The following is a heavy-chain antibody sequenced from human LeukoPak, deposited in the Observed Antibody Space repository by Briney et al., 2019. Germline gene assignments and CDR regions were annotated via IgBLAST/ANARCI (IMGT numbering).Heavy chain of an antibody. V-gene: IGHV3-74*01. CDR2: TNTDGSST. CDR3: ARDYSYGPPPFDY. D-gene: IGHD5-18*01. Sequence: GGSLRLSCAASGFTFSSYWMHWVRQAPGKGLVWVSRTNTDGSSTSYADSVKGRFTISRDNAKNTLYLQMNSLRAEDTAVYYCARDYSYGPPPFDYWGQGTLVTVSS. CDR1: GFTFSSYW. J-gene: IGHJ4*02.